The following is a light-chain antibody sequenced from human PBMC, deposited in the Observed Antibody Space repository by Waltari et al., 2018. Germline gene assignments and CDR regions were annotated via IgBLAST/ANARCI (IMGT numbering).Light chain of an antibody. V-gene: IGKV3D-11*01. CDR2: DRS. CDR3: QKDDIFPST. CDR1: QGVGKY. J-gene: IGKJ1*01. Sequence: SCRASQGVGKYLAWYQQRPGQAPKLLLYDRSTRATGIPARFSGSGYGTDFSLTISRLEPEDFAVYYCQKDDIFPSTFGPGTTVDIK.